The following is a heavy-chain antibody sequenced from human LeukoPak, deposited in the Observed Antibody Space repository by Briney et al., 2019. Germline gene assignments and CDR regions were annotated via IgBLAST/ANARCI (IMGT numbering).Heavy chain of an antibody. CDR1: GGSISTYY. D-gene: IGHD5-18*01. Sequence: SETLSLTCSVSGGSISTYYWNWVRQTPGKGLEWIGHISNGNTEYNPSLKSRVTISVDTAKNQITLKLTSVTAADTAVYYCARDKAHSYGRYFDPWGQGALVTVSS. V-gene: IGHV4-59*01. CDR3: ARDKAHSYGRYFDP. CDR2: ISNGNT. J-gene: IGHJ5*02.